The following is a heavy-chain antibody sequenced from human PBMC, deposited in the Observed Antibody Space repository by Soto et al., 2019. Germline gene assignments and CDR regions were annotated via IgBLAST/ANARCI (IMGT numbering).Heavy chain of an antibody. CDR3: ARTPSLLWFGNAFDI. CDR2: IKQDGSEK. J-gene: IGHJ3*02. D-gene: IGHD3-10*01. CDR1: GFTFSSYW. Sequence: EVQLVESGGGLVQPGGSLRLSCAASGFTFSSYWMSWVRQAPGKGLEWVANIKQDGSEKYYVDSVKGRFTISRDNAKNSLYLQMISLRAEDTAVYYCARTPSLLWFGNAFDIWGQGTMVTVSS. V-gene: IGHV3-7*04.